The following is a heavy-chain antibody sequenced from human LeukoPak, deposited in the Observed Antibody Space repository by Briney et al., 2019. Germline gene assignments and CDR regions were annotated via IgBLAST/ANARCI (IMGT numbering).Heavy chain of an antibody. CDR1: GFTFSSYG. V-gene: IGHV3-30*18. J-gene: IGHJ4*02. CDR3: AKKDVSYFDY. D-gene: IGHD2-15*01. CDR2: ISSDGSNK. Sequence: GGSLRLSCAASGFTFSSYGMRWVRQAPGKGLEWVAVISSDGSNKYYADSVKGRFTISRDNSKNTLYLQMNSLRAEDTAVYYCAKKDVSYFDYWGQGTLVTVSS.